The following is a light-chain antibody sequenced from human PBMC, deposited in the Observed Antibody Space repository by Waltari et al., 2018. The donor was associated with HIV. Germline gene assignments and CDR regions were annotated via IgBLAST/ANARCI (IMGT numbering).Light chain of an antibody. CDR2: DVS. V-gene: IGLV2-11*01. CDR1: SSNY. Sequence: QSALTQPRSVSGSPGQSVTISCTGTSSNYVSWYQQHPGKAPKVIIYDVSKRPSVVPDRFSGSKSGNTASLTISGLQAEDEADYYCCSFAGSYSYVFGTGTKVTVL. CDR3: CSFAGSYSYV. J-gene: IGLJ1*01.